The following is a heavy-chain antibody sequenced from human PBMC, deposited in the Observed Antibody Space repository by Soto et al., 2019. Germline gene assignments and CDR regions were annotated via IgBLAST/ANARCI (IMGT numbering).Heavy chain of an antibody. J-gene: IGHJ6*02. D-gene: IGHD4-17*01. Sequence: SVKVSCKASGFTFTSSAVQWVRQARGQRLEWIGWIVVGSGNTNYAQKFQERVTITRDMSTSTAYMELSSLRSEDTAVYYCAAAYCPGYGGKDLSSCPVMDVWGQGTTVTVSS. CDR1: GFTFTSSA. CDR2: IVVGSGNT. CDR3: AAAYCPGYGGKDLSSCPVMDV. V-gene: IGHV1-58*01.